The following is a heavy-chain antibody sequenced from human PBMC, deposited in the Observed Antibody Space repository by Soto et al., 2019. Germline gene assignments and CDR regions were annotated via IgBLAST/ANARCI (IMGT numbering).Heavy chain of an antibody. CDR2: ITQDGSEK. V-gene: IGHV3-7*01. J-gene: IGHJ6*02. Sequence: PGGSLRLSCAASGFPFMNFSMSWVRQPPGKGLEWVANITQDGSEKYYVDSVKGRFTISRDNAKNSLYLQTNSLRAEDTAVYYCARRSTYYYYGMDVWGQGTTVTVSS. CDR1: GFPFMNFS. CDR3: ARRSTYYYYGMDV.